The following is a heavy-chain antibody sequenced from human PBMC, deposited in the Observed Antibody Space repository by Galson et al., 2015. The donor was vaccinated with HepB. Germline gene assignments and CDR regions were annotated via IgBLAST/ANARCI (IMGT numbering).Heavy chain of an antibody. Sequence: SLRLSCAASGFTFSSYWMSWVRQAPGKGLEWVANIKQDGSEKYYVDSVKGRFTISRDNAKNSLYLQMNSLRAEDTAVYYCARDPVDYSYGMDVWGQGTTVTVSS. V-gene: IGHV3-7*03. J-gene: IGHJ6*02. CDR1: GFTFSSYW. CDR2: IKQDGSEK. CDR3: ARDPVDYSYGMDV. D-gene: IGHD4-11*01.